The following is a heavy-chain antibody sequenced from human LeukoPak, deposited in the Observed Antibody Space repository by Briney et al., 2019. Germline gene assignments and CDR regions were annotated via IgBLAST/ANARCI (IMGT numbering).Heavy chain of an antibody. CDR3: ARDIHESSGYYYDY. CDR2: VSASGDKT. J-gene: IGHJ4*02. D-gene: IGHD3-22*01. CDR1: GFSFSVYT. Sequence: GGTLRLSCVASGFSFSVYTMSWVRQAPGQGLEWISAVSASGDKTYYADTVKGRVTVSRDNSKDTLYLDLSSLRGDDTALYCCARDIHESSGYYYDYWGQGTLVTVSS. V-gene: IGHV3-23*01.